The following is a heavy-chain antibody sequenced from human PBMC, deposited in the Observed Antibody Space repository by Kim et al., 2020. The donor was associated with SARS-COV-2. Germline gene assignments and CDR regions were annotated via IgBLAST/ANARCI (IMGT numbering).Heavy chain of an antibody. J-gene: IGHJ4*02. Sequence: GGSLRLSCATSGFTFTDSAMHWVRQAAGKGPEWVAYIRSKSKNYATLYAASVKGRFTISRDDSKNTAYLQMSSLKADDTAVYYCIRHVEYYRPYWGQGTLVTVSS. CDR3: IRHVEYYRPY. V-gene: IGHV3-73*01. CDR1: GFTFTDSA. CDR2: IRSKSKNYAT. D-gene: IGHD3-10*01.